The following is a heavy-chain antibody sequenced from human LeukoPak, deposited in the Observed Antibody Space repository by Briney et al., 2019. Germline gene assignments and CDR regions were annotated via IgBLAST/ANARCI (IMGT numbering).Heavy chain of an antibody. D-gene: IGHD3-3*01. CDR1: GFTFSSYW. J-gene: IGHJ4*02. V-gene: IGHV3-7*03. CDR3: ARGDRLRLLEWLLSDQYYFDY. CDR2: IKQDGSEK. Sequence: GGSLRLSCAASGFTFSSYWMSWVRQAPGKGLEWVANIKQDGSEKYYVDSVKGRFTISRDNAKNSLYLQMNSLRAEDTAVYYCARGDRLRLLEWLLSDQYYFDYWGQGTLVTVSS.